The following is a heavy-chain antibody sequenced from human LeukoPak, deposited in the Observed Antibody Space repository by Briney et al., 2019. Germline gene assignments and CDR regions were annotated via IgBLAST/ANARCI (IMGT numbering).Heavy chain of an antibody. CDR1: GGSFSGYY. CDR3: ARGGNYYDSSPLDY. J-gene: IGHJ4*02. Sequence: PETLSLTCAVYGGSFSGYYWSWIRQPPGKGLEWIGEINHSGSTNYNPSLKSRVTISVDTSKNQFSLKLSSVTAADTAVYYCARGGNYYDSSPLDYWGQGTLVTVSS. CDR2: INHSGST. V-gene: IGHV4-34*01. D-gene: IGHD3-22*01.